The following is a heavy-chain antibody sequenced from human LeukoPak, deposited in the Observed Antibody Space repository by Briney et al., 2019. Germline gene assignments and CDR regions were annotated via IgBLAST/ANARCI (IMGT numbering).Heavy chain of an antibody. Sequence: SETLSLTCTVSGGSISSSSYYWGWIRQPPGKGLEWIGSIYYSGSTYYNPSLKSRVTISVDTSKNQFSLKLSSVTAADTAVYYCARDRDQMATTYFDYWGQGTLVTVSS. V-gene: IGHV4-39*07. D-gene: IGHD5-24*01. CDR1: GGSISSSSYY. J-gene: IGHJ4*02. CDR3: ARDRDQMATTYFDY. CDR2: IYYSGST.